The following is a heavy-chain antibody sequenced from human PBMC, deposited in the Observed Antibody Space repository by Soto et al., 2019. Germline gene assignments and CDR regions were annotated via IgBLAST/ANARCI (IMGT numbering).Heavy chain of an antibody. J-gene: IGHJ4*02. V-gene: IGHV3-7*01. Sequence: EVQLVESGGGLVQPGGSLILPCEASGSPFNTYWMAWLLLAPGKGLEWVANIKQDESDKFYVDSVKGRFTISRDNAKNSLYLQMNSLRADDTAVYYCARILGYCSGGSCFPFNCWGQGTLVTVSS. CDR2: IKQDESDK. CDR3: ARILGYCSGGSCFPFNC. D-gene: IGHD2-15*01. CDR1: GSPFNTYW.